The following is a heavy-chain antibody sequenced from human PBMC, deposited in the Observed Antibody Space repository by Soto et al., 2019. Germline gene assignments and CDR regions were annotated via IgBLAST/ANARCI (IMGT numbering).Heavy chain of an antibody. CDR2: ISGSGGST. CDR3: AKFFDIVVVPAAPFDY. J-gene: IGHJ4*02. Sequence: EVQLLESGGGLVQPGGSLRLSCAASGFTFSSYAMSWARQAPGKGLEWVSAISGSGGSTYYADSVKGRFTISRDNSKNTLYLQMNSLRAEDTAVYYCAKFFDIVVVPAAPFDYWGQGTLVTVSS. V-gene: IGHV3-23*01. CDR1: GFTFSSYA. D-gene: IGHD2-2*01.